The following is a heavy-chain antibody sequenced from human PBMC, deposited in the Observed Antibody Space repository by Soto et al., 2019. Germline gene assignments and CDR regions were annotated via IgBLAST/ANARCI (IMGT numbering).Heavy chain of an antibody. V-gene: IGHV4-59*01. CDR2: IYYSGST. CDR3: ARGPELNFDY. CDR1: GGSISSYY. Sequence: SETLSLTCTVSGGSISSYYWTWIRQPPGKGLEWIGYIYYSGSTNYNPSLKSRVTMSVDTSKNQFSLKLTSVTAADTAVYYCARGPELNFDYWGQGTLVTVSS. J-gene: IGHJ4*02. D-gene: IGHD1-7*01.